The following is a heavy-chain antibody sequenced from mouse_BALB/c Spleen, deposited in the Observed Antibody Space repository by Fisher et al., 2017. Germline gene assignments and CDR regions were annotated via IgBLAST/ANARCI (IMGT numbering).Heavy chain of an antibody. CDR3: ASYYGNYYAMDY. J-gene: IGHJ4*01. D-gene: IGHD2-1*01. V-gene: IGHV1-4*01. Sequence: KGKATLTADKSSSTAYMQLSSLTSEDSAVYYCASYYGNYYAMDYWGQGTSVTVSS.